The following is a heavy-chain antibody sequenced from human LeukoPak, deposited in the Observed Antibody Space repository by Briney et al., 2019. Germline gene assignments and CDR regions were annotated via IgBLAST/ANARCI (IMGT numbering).Heavy chain of an antibody. CDR2: IGPTGSDR. CDR3: ATETNGRHYDY. CDR1: GLTFSTSG. Sequence: GGSLRLSCTASGLTFSTSGFNWVRQAPGKGLEWVASIGPTGSDRYHADSIKGRFTTSKDNANNFLYLQMNSLRAEATAVYYCATETNGRHYDYWGQGTLPTVSS. J-gene: IGHJ4*02. V-gene: IGHV3-21*06. D-gene: IGHD1-14*01.